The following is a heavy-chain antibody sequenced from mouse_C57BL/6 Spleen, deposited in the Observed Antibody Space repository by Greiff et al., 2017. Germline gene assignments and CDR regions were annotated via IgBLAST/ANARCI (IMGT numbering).Heavy chain of an antibody. D-gene: IGHD1-1*01. CDR1: GFTFPSYS. CDR2: ISPGGSYT. V-gene: IGHV5-4*01. CDR3: ARDGDGSSPWFAY. J-gene: IGHJ3*01. Sequence: EVHLVESGGGLVKPGGSLKLSCAASGFTFPSYSMAWVHQTPGQSLEWVATISPGGSYTYYPDNVKGRYTISIDNAKTNLYLQMSSLKSEDTAVYYCARDGDGSSPWFAYWGKGTMVTVSA.